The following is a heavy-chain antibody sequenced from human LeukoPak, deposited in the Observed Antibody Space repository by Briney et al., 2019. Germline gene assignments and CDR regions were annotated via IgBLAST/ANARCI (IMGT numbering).Heavy chain of an antibody. Sequence: SVKVSCKASGGTFSSYAISWVRQAPGQGLEWTGRIIPILGIANYAQKFQGRVTITADKSTSTAYMELSSLRSEDTAVYYCAREGHDILTGYYLENWFDPWGQGTLVTVSS. V-gene: IGHV1-69*04. D-gene: IGHD3-9*01. CDR1: GGTFSSYA. CDR3: AREGHDILTGYYLENWFDP. J-gene: IGHJ5*02. CDR2: IIPILGIA.